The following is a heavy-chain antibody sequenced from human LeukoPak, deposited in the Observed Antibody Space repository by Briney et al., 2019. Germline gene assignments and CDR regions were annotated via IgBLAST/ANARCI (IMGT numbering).Heavy chain of an antibody. CDR1: GFAFNVYV. CDR2: SDGSRGIT. CDR3: AKGSGVTMIVVVLYDY. J-gene: IGHJ4*02. Sequence: GGSLRLSCAASGFAFNVYVMHWVRQAAGKGLEWVSLSDGSRGITYYADSVKGRFTISRDNSKNTLYLQMNSLRAEDTAVYYCAKGSGVTMIVVVLYDYWGQGTLVTVSS. V-gene: IGHV3-23*01. D-gene: IGHD3-22*01.